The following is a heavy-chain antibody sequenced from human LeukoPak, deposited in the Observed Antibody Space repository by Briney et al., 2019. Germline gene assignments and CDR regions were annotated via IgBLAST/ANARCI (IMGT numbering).Heavy chain of an antibody. J-gene: IGHJ4*02. D-gene: IGHD6-13*01. V-gene: IGHV1-69*13. CDR3: ARDRRGGIAAAGPLDFDY. CDR2: IIPIFGTA. CDR1: GGTFSSYA. Sequence: ASVKVSCKASGGTFSSYAISWVRQAPGQGLEWMGGIIPIFGTANYAQKFQGRVTITADESTSTAYMELSSLRSEDTAVYYCARDRRGGIAAAGPLDFDYWGQGTLVTVSS.